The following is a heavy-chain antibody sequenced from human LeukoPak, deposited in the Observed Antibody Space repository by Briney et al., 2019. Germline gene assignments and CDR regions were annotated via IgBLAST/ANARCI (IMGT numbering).Heavy chain of an antibody. J-gene: IGHJ6*03. Sequence: ASVKVSCKASGYTFTSYDISWVRQAPGQGLEWMGWISAYNGNTNYAQKLQGRVTMTTDTSTSTAYMELRSLRSDDTAVYYCARIGPIYDSSGYITAYYYYYMDVWGKGTTVTVSS. D-gene: IGHD3-22*01. CDR1: GYTFTSYD. V-gene: IGHV1-18*01. CDR3: ARIGPIYDSSGYITAYYYYYMDV. CDR2: ISAYNGNT.